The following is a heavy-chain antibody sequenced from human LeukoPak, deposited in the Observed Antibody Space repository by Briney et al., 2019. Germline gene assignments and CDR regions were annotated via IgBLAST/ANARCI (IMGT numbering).Heavy chain of an antibody. D-gene: IGHD4-17*01. CDR3: ARADYGDFIDY. CDR1: GYTFTSYG. J-gene: IGHJ4*02. CDR2: ISAYNGNT. Sequence: GASVKVSCKASGYTFTSYGISWVRQAPGQGLEWMGWISAYNGNTNYAQKFQGRVTITRDTSASTAYMELSSLRSEDTAVYYCARADYGDFIDYWGQGTLVTVSS. V-gene: IGHV1-18*01.